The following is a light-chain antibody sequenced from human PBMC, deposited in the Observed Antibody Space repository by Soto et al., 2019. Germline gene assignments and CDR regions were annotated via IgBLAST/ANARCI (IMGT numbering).Light chain of an antibody. CDR2: DAS. J-gene: IGKJ1*01. CDR3: QQYSNWPPTWT. V-gene: IGKV3-15*01. Sequence: EIVMTQSPATLSVSPGARAPLSCRARQSIGSNLAWYQQKPGQPPRLLIYDASTRATDIPARFTGSGSGTEFTLTISSLQSEDFAVYYCQQYSNWPPTWTFGQGTKVDIK. CDR1: QSIGSN.